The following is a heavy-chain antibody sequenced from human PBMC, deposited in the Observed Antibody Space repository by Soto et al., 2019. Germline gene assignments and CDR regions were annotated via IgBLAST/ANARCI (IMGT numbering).Heavy chain of an antibody. J-gene: IGHJ6*02. CDR3: ARGPAMGYYYYYGMDV. V-gene: IGHV4-34*01. D-gene: IGHD5-18*01. Sequence: PSATLSLTXAVYGGSFSGYYWSWIRQPPGKGLEWIGEINHSGSTNYNPSLKSRVTISVDTSKNQFSLKLSSVTAADTAVYYCARGPAMGYYYYYGMDVWGQGTTVTVSS. CDR1: GGSFSGYY. CDR2: INHSGST.